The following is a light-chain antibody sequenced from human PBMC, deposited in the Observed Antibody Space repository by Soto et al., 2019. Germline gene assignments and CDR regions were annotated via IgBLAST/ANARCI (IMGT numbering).Light chain of an antibody. V-gene: IGLV1-51*01. CDR3: GTWDVSLSNGRV. CDR1: SSNIGRNY. CDR2: DNN. Sequence: QSALTQPPSVSAAPGQKVTISCSGSSSNIGRNYVSWYQQVPGTAPKLLIYDNNKRPSGIPDRFSGSKSGTSATLGITGLQTGDEADYYCGTWDVSLSNGRVFGGGTKLTVL. J-gene: IGLJ2*01.